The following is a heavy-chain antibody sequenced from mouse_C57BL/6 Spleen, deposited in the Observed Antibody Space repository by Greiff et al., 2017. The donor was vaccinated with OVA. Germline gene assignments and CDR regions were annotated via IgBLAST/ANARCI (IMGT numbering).Heavy chain of an antibody. V-gene: IGHV1-15*01. J-gene: IGHJ2*01. CDR3: TRPTVVPHYFDY. D-gene: IGHD1-1*01. CDR1: GYTFTDYE. Sequence: QVHVKQSGAELVRPGASVTLSCKASGYTFTDYEMHWVKQTPVHGLEWIGAIDPETGGTAYNQKFKGKAILTADKSSSTAYMELRSLTSEDSAVYYCTRPTVVPHYFDYWGQGTTLTVSS. CDR2: IDPETGGT.